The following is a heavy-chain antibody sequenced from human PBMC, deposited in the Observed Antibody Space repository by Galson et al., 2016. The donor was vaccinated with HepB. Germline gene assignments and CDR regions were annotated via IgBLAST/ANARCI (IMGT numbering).Heavy chain of an antibody. CDR2: IYSGGST. CDR1: GLTVSNNY. CDR3: ASSGYSGS. Sequence: SLRLSCAISGLTVSNNYMRWVRQAPGKGLEWVSLIYSGGSTHYADSVKGRFTISRDNAKNTLYLQMNNLRAEDTAVYYCASSGYSGSWGQGTLVTVSS. V-gene: IGHV3-53*01. D-gene: IGHD6-13*01. J-gene: IGHJ4*02.